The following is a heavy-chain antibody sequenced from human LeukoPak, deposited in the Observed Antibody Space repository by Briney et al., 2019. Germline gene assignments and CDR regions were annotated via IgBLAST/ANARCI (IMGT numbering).Heavy chain of an antibody. Sequence: ASVKVSCKASGYTFTSYYMHWVRQAPGQGLEWMGIINPSGGSTSYAQKFQGRVTMTRDMSTSTVYMELSSLRSEDTAVYYCARCSGYYYDSSGYYAFDYWGQGTLVTVSS. V-gene: IGHV1-46*01. CDR2: INPSGGST. CDR3: ARCSGYYYDSSGYYAFDY. J-gene: IGHJ4*02. D-gene: IGHD3-22*01. CDR1: GYTFTSYY.